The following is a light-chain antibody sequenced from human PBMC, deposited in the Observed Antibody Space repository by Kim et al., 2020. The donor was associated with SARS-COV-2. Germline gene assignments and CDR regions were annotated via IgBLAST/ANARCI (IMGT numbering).Light chain of an antibody. CDR3: QQYGGSPPLT. V-gene: IGKV3-20*01. Sequence: PGDRATPSCRASQSVDSNYLAWYQQKPGQAPRLLIDGASSRAAGIPDRFTGSGSATDFTLTISRLEPEDFAVYFCQQYGGSPPLTFGGGTKVDIK. CDR1: QSVDSNY. CDR2: GAS. J-gene: IGKJ4*01.